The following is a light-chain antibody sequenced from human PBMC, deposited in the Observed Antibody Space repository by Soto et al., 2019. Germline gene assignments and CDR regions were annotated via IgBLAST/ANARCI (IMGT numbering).Light chain of an antibody. CDR1: FSDVGGYDY. CDR3: SSHTSGSTRV. V-gene: IGLV2-14*01. CDR2: EVT. Sequence: QSALTQPASVSGSPGQSIAISCTGTFSDVGGYDYVSWYQQHPDKAPNLMIYEVTKRPSGVSNRFSGSKSGNTASLTISGLQPEDEADYYCSSHTSGSTRVFGSGTKLTVL. J-gene: IGLJ1*01.